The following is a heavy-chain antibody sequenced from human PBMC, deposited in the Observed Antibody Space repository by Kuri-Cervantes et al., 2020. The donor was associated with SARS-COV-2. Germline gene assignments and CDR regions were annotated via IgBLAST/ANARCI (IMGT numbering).Heavy chain of an antibody. CDR3: ARGVDYGGYGWPPCY. D-gene: IGHD2-21*01. CDR2: IYYRGST. J-gene: IGHJ4*02. CDR1: GGSISSYY. V-gene: IGHV4-59*01. Sequence: SETLSLTCTVSGGSISSYYWSWIRQPPGKGLEWIGYIYYRGSTRYNPSLKSRVTISVDTSKNQFSLKLSSVTAADTAVYYCARGVDYGGYGWPPCYWGQGALVTVSS.